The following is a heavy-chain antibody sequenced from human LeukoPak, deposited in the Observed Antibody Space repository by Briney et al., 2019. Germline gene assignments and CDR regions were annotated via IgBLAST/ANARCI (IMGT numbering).Heavy chain of an antibody. Sequence: GGSLRLSCAASGFTFSDYYMSWIRQAPGKGLEWVSYISSSGSTIYYADSVKGRFTISRDNAKNSLYLQMNSLRAEDTAVYYCARGGIFGVATYYYYYMDVWGKGTTVTVSS. CDR1: GFTFSDYY. D-gene: IGHD3-3*01. V-gene: IGHV3-11*04. CDR3: ARGGIFGVATYYYYYMDV. J-gene: IGHJ6*03. CDR2: ISSSGSTI.